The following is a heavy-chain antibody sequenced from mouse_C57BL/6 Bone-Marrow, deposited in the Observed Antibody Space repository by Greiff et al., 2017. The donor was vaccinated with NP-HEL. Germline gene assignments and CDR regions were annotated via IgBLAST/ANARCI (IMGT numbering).Heavy chain of an antibody. Sequence: EVKLMESGGGLVKPGGSLKLSCAASGFTFSDYGMHWVRQAPEKGLEWVAYISSGSSTIYYADTVKGRFTISRDNAKNTLFLQMTSLRSEDTAMYYCARGTTVPVPYWYFDVWGTGTTVTVSS. D-gene: IGHD1-1*01. CDR3: ARGTTVPVPYWYFDV. V-gene: IGHV5-17*01. CDR1: GFTFSDYG. J-gene: IGHJ1*03. CDR2: ISSGSSTI.